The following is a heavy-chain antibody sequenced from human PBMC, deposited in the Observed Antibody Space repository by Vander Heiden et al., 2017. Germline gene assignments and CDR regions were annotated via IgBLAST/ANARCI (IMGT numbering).Heavy chain of an antibody. CDR3: ARTGSWYVYYYYGMDV. D-gene: IGHD6-13*01. J-gene: IGHJ6*02. CDR1: GGSLSGYY. V-gene: IGHV4-34*01. Sequence: QVQLLQWGAGLLKPSETLSLTCAVYGGSLSGYYWSWIRQPPGKGLEWIGEINHSGSTNYNPSLKSRVTISVDTSKNQFSLKLSSVTAADTAVYYCARTGSWYVYYYYGMDVWGQGTTVTVSS. CDR2: INHSGST.